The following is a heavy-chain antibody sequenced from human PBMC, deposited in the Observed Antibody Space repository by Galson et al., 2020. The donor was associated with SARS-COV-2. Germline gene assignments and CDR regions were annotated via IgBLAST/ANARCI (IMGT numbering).Heavy chain of an antibody. J-gene: IGHJ6*02. Sequence: KIGESLKISCAASGFTFSDYYMSWIRQAPGKGLAWVSYISSSGSTIYYADSVKGRFTISRDNAKNSLYLQMNSLRAEDTAVYYCARDSADYYGSGSYYYGMDVWGQGTTVTVSS. CDR1: GFTFSDYY. CDR3: ARDSADYYGSGSYYYGMDV. CDR2: ISSSGSTI. D-gene: IGHD3-10*01. V-gene: IGHV3-11*01.